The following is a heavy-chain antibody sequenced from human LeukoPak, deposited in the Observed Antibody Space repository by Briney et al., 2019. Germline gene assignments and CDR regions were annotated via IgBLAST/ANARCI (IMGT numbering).Heavy chain of an antibody. CDR2: ISGSGGST. J-gene: IGHJ6*03. V-gene: IGHV3-23*01. CDR1: GFTFSSYA. Sequence: GGSLRLSCAASGFTFSSYAMSWVRQAPGKGLEWVSGISGSGGSTYYADSVKGRFTISRDNSKNTLYLQMNSLRAEDTAVYYCARDSTVMVRGVIIGSYYYMDVWGKGTTVTVSS. CDR3: ARDSTVMVRGVIIGSYYYMDV. D-gene: IGHD3-10*01.